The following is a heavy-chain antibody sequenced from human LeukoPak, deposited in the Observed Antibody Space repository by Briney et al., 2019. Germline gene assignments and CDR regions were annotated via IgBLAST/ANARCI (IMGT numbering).Heavy chain of an antibody. V-gene: IGHV5-51*01. CDR2: IYPGDSDT. D-gene: IGHD3-16*01. Sequence: GESLKISRRASGYRFTTYWIAWVRQMPGKGLEWMGIIYPGDSDTRYSPSFEGQVTISADKSISTAYLQWSSLKASDTAMYYCARHGDDYVWGSQTDWGQGTLVTVSS. J-gene: IGHJ1*01. CDR3: ARHGDDYVWGSQTD. CDR1: GYRFTTYW.